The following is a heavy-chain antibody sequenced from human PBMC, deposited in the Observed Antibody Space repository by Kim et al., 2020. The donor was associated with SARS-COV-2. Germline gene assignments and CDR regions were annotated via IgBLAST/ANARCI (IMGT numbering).Heavy chain of an antibody. V-gene: IGHV3-23*01. CDR1: GFTFSSYA. J-gene: IGHJ1*01. Sequence: GGSLRLSCAASGFTFSSYAMSWVRQAPGKGLEWVSAISGSGGSTYYADSVKGRFTISRDNSKNTLYLQMNSLRAEDTAVYYCAVRCSSTSCYDPYRRLQPWGQGTLVTVSS. D-gene: IGHD2-2*01. CDR2: ISGSGGST. CDR3: AVRCSSTSCYDPYRRLQP.